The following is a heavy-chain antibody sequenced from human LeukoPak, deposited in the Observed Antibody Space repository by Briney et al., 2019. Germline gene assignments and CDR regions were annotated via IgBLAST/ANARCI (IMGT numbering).Heavy chain of an antibody. J-gene: IGHJ4*02. V-gene: IGHV3-30*04. CDR2: ISYDGSNK. Sequence: PGGSLRLSCAASGFTFSSYAMHWVRQAPGKGLEWVAVISYDGSNKYYADSVKGRFTISRDNSKNTLYLQMYSLRAEDTAVYYCARAVSSGNFDYWGQGTLVTVSS. D-gene: IGHD6-19*01. CDR3: ARAVSSGNFDY. CDR1: GFTFSSYA.